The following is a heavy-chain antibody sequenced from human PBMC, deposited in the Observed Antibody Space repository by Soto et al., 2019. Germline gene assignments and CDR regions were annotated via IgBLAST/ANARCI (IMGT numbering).Heavy chain of an antibody. V-gene: IGHV1-58*01. CDR2: IVVGSGNT. J-gene: IGHJ6*02. CDR1: GFTFTSSA. Sequence: SVKVSCKASGFTFTSSAVQWVRQARGQRLEWIGWIVVGSGNTNYAQKFQERVTITRDMSTSTAYMELSSLRSEDTAVYYCAAADPISGSYWGSLYYYYGMDAWGQGTTVTVSS. D-gene: IGHD1-26*01. CDR3: AAADPISGSYWGSLYYYYGMDA.